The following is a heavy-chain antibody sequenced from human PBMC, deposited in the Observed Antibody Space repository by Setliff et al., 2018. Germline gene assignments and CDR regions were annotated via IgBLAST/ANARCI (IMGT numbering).Heavy chain of an antibody. Sequence: PGGSLRLSCEASGFTFRSYWMHWVRQAPGEGLVWVSRMNSDGSTKNYADSVKGRFTISRDNAKNTLYLQMNCLRAEDTAVYYCARDREGDGNYYMDVWGKGTTVTVSS. D-gene: IGHD1-1*01. J-gene: IGHJ6*03. CDR3: ARDREGDGNYYMDV. CDR2: MNSDGSTK. CDR1: GFTFRSYW. V-gene: IGHV3-74*01.